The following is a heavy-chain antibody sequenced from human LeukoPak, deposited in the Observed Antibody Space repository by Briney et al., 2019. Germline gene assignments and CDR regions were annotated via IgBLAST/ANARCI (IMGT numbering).Heavy chain of an antibody. D-gene: IGHD6-6*01. CDR3: AKGLGKQLVSDAFDI. V-gene: IGHV3-21*01. CDR2: ISGSSSYI. CDR1: GFTFSRYS. Sequence: GGSLRLSCAASGFTFSRYSMNWVRQAPGKGLEWVSSISGSSSYIYYADSVKGRFTISRHNAKNSLYLQMNSLRAEDTAVYYCAKGLGKQLVSDAFDIWGQGTMVTVSS. J-gene: IGHJ3*02.